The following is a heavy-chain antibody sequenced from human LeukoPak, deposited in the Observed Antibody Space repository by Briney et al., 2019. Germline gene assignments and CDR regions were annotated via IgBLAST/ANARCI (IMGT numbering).Heavy chain of an antibody. CDR3: AGGGDLGYCTNGVCRFDP. Sequence: KTSETLSLTCAVYGGSFSGYYWSWIRQPPGKGLEWIGEINHSGGTNYNPSLKSRVTISVDTSKNQFSLKLSSVTAADTAVYYCAGGGDLGYCTNGVCRFDPWGQGTLVTVSS. CDR1: GGSFSGYY. CDR2: INHSGGT. J-gene: IGHJ5*02. D-gene: IGHD2-8*01. V-gene: IGHV4-34*01.